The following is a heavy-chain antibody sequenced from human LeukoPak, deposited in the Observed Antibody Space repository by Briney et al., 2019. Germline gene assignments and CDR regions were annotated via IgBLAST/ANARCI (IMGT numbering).Heavy chain of an antibody. Sequence: PSETLSLTCTVSGGSISSSSSYWGWIRQPPGKGLEWIGTIYYSGSSYYNPSLKSRVTISVDTSKNHFSLKLSSVTAADTAVYYCARRPDSSGSNIYFDYWGQGTLVTVSS. CDR2: IYYSGSS. D-gene: IGHD3-22*01. V-gene: IGHV4-39*02. CDR3: ARRPDSSGSNIYFDY. CDR1: GGSISSSSSY. J-gene: IGHJ4*02.